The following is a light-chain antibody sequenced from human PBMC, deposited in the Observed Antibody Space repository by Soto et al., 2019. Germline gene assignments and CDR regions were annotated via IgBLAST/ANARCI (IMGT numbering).Light chain of an antibody. J-gene: IGLJ2*01. Sequence: QSALTQPPSASGSPGQSVTISCTGTSSDVGAYNYVSWYQQHPGRAPKLLLYEVSKRSSGVPNRFSGSKSGNTASLTVSGLQADDEGDYYCSSYAGGNSILFGGGTKLTVL. CDR1: SSDVGAYNY. CDR2: EVS. CDR3: SSYAGGNSIL. V-gene: IGLV2-8*01.